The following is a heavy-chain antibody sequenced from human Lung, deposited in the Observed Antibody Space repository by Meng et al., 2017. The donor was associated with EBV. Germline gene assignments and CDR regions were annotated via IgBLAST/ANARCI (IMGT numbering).Heavy chain of an antibody. CDR1: GGSISSSNW. CDR3: ARGPGPVGATAGFDY. D-gene: IGHD1-26*01. Sequence: GPGLVKPSGTLSLPCAVSGGSISSSNWWSWVRQPPGEGLEWIGEIYHSGSTNYKPSLKSRVTISVDKSKNQFSLKLSSVTAADTAVYYGARGPGPVGATAGFDYWGQGTLVTVSS. V-gene: IGHV4-4*02. CDR2: IYHSGST. J-gene: IGHJ4*02.